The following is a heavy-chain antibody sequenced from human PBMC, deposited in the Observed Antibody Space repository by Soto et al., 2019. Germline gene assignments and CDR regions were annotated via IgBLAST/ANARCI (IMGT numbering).Heavy chain of an antibody. CDR2: IYYSGRT. V-gene: IGHV4-39*01. Sequence: QLQLQESGPGLVKPSETLSLTCTVSGGSISSSSYYWGWIRQPPGKGLGWIGSIYYSGRTYYNPSPKSRVTISVDTSKNQFSLKLSSVTAADTAVYYCARLVSSDYFDYWGQGTLVTVSS. CDR1: GGSISSSSYY. D-gene: IGHD6-13*01. J-gene: IGHJ4*02. CDR3: ARLVSSDYFDY.